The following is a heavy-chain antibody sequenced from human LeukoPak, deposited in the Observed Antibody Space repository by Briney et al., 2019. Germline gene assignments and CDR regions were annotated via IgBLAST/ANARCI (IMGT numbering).Heavy chain of an antibody. V-gene: IGHV4-59*11. CDR2: IYFTGST. Sequence: SETLSLTCTVSGGSISGHYWSWIRQPPGKGLEWIGYIYFTGSTNYNPSLTSRVTISVDMSKNQFSLILTSVTAADTAIYYCARGAHEGDYWGQGTLVTVSS. J-gene: IGHJ4*02. CDR1: GGSISGHY. CDR3: ARGAHEGDY.